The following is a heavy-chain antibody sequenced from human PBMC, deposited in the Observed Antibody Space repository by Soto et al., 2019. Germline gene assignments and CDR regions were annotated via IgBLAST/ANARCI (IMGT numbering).Heavy chain of an antibody. CDR1: SGSISNSY. Sequence: PSETLSLTCNVSSGSISNSYWSWIRQPPGKGLEWIGYIYYSGSTSYNPSLKSRVTMSVDTSKNQFTLRLNSVTAADTAVYYCATSYGNAWYTYWGQGTQVTVSS. J-gene: IGHJ4*02. CDR2: IYYSGST. CDR3: ATSYGNAWYTY. V-gene: IGHV4-59*12. D-gene: IGHD6-13*01.